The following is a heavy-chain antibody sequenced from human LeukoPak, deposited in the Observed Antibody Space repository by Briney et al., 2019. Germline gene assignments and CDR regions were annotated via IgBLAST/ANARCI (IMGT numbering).Heavy chain of an antibody. CDR2: ISGSGGST. Sequence: PGGSLRLSCAASGFTFSSYAMSWVRQAPGKGLEWVSAISGSGGSTYYADSVKGRFTISRDNSKNTLYLQMNSLRAEDTAVYYCAKRGTYNWNYEDAFDIWGQGTMVTVSS. CDR3: AKRGTYNWNYEDAFDI. CDR1: GFTFSSYA. J-gene: IGHJ3*02. V-gene: IGHV3-23*01. D-gene: IGHD1-7*01.